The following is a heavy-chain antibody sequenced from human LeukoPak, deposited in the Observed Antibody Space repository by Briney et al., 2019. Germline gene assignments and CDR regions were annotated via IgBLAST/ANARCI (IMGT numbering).Heavy chain of an antibody. CDR1: GFTFSSYS. V-gene: IGHV3-48*01. CDR2: ISSSSSTI. D-gene: IGHD1-26*01. CDR3: ARGVNSGYFDY. Sequence: PGGSLRLSCAASGFTFSSYSMNWVRQAPGKGLEWVSYISSSSSTIYYADSVKGRFTISRDNAKNSLYLQMNSLRAEDTAVYYCARGVNSGYFDYCGQGTLVTVSS. J-gene: IGHJ4*02.